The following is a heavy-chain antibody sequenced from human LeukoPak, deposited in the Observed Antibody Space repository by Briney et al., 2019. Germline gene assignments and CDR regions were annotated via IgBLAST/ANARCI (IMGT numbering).Heavy chain of an antibody. J-gene: IGHJ4*02. CDR1: GGTFSSYA. V-gene: IGHV1-69*05. D-gene: IGHD1-20*01. CDR2: IIPIFGTA. CDR3: ARCPYNWNLEYYFDY. Sequence: SVKVSCKASGGTFSSYAISWVRQAPGQGLEWMGGIIPIFGTADYAQKFQGRVTITTDESTSTAYMELSSLRSEDTAVYYCARCPYNWNLEYYFDYWGQGTLVTVSS.